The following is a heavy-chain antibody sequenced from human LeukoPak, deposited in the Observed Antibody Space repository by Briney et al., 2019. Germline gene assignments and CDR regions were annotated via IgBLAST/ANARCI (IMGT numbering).Heavy chain of an antibody. Sequence: PGGSLRLSCAASGFTFSSYSMNWVRQAPGKGLEWVSYISSSSSTIYYADSVKGRFTISRDNAKNSLYLQMNSLRVEDTAVYYCARQASSCSGGTCYSVGWFDPWGQGTLVTVSS. CDR3: ARQASSCSGGTCYSVGWFDP. V-gene: IGHV3-48*01. CDR1: GFTFSSYS. D-gene: IGHD2-15*01. J-gene: IGHJ5*02. CDR2: ISSSSSTI.